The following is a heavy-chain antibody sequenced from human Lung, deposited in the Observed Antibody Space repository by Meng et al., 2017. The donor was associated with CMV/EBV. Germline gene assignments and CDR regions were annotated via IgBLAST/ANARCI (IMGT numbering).Heavy chain of an antibody. CDR1: GFTFSSYS. D-gene: IGHD3-3*01. CDR2: ISSSSSYI. Sequence: SCAASGFTFSSYSMNWVRQAPGKGLEWVSSISSSSSYIYYADSVKGRFTTSRDNAKNSLYLQMNSLRAEDTAVYYCASDHYDFWSGYYLCYYYGMDVWGQGNXVNGAS. CDR3: ASDHYDFWSGYYLCYYYGMDV. V-gene: IGHV3-21*01. J-gene: IGHJ6*02.